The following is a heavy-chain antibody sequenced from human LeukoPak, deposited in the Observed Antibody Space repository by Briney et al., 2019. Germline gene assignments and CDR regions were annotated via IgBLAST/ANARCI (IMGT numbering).Heavy chain of an antibody. J-gene: IGHJ4*02. CDR1: GGTFSSYA. D-gene: IGHD3-22*01. Sequence: SVKVSCKASGGTFSSYAISWVRQAPGQGLEWMGGIIPIFGTANYAQKFQGRVTITADESTSTAYMELSSLRSEDTAVYYCASSMIVVVTAYYFDYWGQGTLVTVSS. V-gene: IGHV1-69*13. CDR2: IIPIFGTA. CDR3: ASSMIVVVTAYYFDY.